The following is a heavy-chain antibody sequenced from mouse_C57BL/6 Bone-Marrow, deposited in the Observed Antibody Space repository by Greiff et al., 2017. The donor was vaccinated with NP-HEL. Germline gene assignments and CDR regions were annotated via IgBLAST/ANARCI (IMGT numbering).Heavy chain of an antibody. CDR2: IDPENGDT. CDR1: GFNIKDDY. CDR3: TRLGRPYYAMDY. D-gene: IGHD4-1*01. V-gene: IGHV14-4*01. J-gene: IGHJ4*01. Sequence: EVQLQQSGAELVRPGASVKLSCTASGFNIKDDYMHWVKQRPEQGLEWIGWIDPENGDTEYASKFQGKATITADTSSNTAYLQLSSLTSEDTAVYYCTRLGRPYYAMDYWGQGTSVTVSS.